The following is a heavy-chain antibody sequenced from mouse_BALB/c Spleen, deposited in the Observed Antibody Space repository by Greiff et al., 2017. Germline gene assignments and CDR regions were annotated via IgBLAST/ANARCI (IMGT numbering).Heavy chain of an antibody. CDR3: ARIYRYYAFDY. J-gene: IGHJ4*01. Sequence: EVMLVESGGGLVQPGGSRKLSCAASGFTFSSFGMYWVRQAPEKGLEWVANISSGSSTIYYADTVKGRFTISRDNPKNTLFLQMTSLRSEDTAMYYCARIYRYYAFDYWGQGTSVTVSS. CDR1: GFTFSSFG. V-gene: IGHV5-17*02. CDR2: ISSGSSTI. D-gene: IGHD2-3*01.